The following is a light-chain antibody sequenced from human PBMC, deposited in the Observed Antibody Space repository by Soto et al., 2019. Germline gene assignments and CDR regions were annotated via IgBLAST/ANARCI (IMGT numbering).Light chain of an antibody. CDR2: AAS. J-gene: IGKJ1*01. CDR1: QSISSY. V-gene: IGKV1-5*01. Sequence: DIQMTQSPSSLSASVGDGVTITCRASQSISSYVSWYQQKPGKAPKLLIYAASRLESGVPSRFSGSRSGTEFTLTITSLQPEDFATYYCQQYNSYSFGQGTKVAIK. CDR3: QQYNSYS.